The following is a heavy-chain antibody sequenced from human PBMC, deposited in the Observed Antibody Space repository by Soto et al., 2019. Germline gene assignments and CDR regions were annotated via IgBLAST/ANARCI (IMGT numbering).Heavy chain of an antibody. D-gene: IGHD3-22*01. CDR3: ARDSRSGYLLDY. CDR2: IYHSGGT. Sequence: SETLSLTCAVSGGSISSGGYSWNWIRQPPGKGLEWIGYIYHSGGTDYNPSLKSRVTITVDSSNNQFSLKLSSVTAADTAVYYCARDSRSGYLLDYWGQGTLVTGSS. J-gene: IGHJ4*02. V-gene: IGHV4-30-2*01. CDR1: GGSISSGGYS.